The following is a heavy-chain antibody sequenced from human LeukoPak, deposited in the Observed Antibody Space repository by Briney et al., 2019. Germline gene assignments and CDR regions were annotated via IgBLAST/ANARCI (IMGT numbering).Heavy chain of an antibody. Sequence: SETLSLTCTVSGGSISSGSYYWSWIRQPAGKGLEWIGRIYTSGSTNYNPSLKSRVTISVDTSKNQFSLKLSSVTAADTAVYYCARDGVTTGNWFDPWGQGTLVTVSS. V-gene: IGHV4-61*02. CDR1: GGSISSGSYY. J-gene: IGHJ5*02. CDR3: ARDGVTTGNWFDP. CDR2: IYTSGST. D-gene: IGHD4-17*01.